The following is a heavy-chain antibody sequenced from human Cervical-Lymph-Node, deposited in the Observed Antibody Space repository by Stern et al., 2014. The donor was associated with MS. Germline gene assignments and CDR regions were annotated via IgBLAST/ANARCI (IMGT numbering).Heavy chain of an antibody. V-gene: IGHV1-3*01. Sequence: QLVQSGAEVKKPGASVKVSCKASGYTFTSYAMHWVRQAPGQRLEWMGWINAGNGNTKYSQKFQGRVTITRDTSASTAYMELSSLRSEDTAVYYCARDTHGDLGFDPWGQGTLVTVSS. J-gene: IGHJ5*02. CDR1: GYTFTSYA. D-gene: IGHD4-17*01. CDR3: ARDTHGDLGFDP. CDR2: INAGNGNT.